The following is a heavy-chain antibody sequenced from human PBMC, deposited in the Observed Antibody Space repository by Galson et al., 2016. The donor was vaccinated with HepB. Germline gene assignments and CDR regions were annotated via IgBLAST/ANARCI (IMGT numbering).Heavy chain of an antibody. D-gene: IGHD6-25*01. V-gene: IGHV7-4-1*02. CDR2: INTNTGNP. Sequence: SVKVSCKASGYSSTTYTMNWVRQAPGQGLEWMGWINTNTGNPTYAQGFTGRFVFSLDTSVSTAYLQISSLKAEDTAVYYCARDPSVRLLRHFDLWGRGTLVTVSS. CDR1: GYSSTTYT. J-gene: IGHJ2*01. CDR3: ARDPSVRLLRHFDL.